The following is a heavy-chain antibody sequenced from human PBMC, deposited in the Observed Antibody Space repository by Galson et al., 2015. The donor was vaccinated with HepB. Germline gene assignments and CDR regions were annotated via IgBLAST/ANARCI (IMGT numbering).Heavy chain of an antibody. CDR2: IYYSGST. Sequence: TLSLTCTVSGGSISSGDYYWSWIRQPPGKGLEWIGYIYYSGSTYYNPSLKSRVTISVDTSKNQFSLKLSSVTAADTAVYYCAREGGDDSGPSFDYWGQGTLVTVSS. CDR1: GGSISSGDYY. D-gene: IGHD3-16*01. CDR3: AREGGDDSGPSFDY. V-gene: IGHV4-30-4*01. J-gene: IGHJ4*02.